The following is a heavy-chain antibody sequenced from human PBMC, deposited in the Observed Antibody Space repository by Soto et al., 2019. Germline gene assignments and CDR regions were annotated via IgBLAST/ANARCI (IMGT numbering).Heavy chain of an antibody. CDR2: IYYSGST. V-gene: IGHV4-31*03. CDR1: GGSISSGDYY. Sequence: QVQLQESGPGLVKPSQTLSLTCTVSGGSISSGDYYWSWIRQHPGKGLEWIGYIYYSGSTYYNPSLKIRVTISVDTSKIQFSLKLGSVTAAYSAVYFWARWGMGSLQVFAPWCQATLVSVSA. J-gene: IGHJ5*02. CDR3: ARWGMGSLQVFAP. D-gene: IGHD3-16*01.